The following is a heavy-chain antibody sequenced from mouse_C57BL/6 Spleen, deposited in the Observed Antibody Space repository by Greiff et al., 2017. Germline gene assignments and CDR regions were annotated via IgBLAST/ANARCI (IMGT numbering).Heavy chain of an antibody. D-gene: IGHD1-1*01. CDR3: SRYTTVVPYYFDY. CDR1: GYTFTDYN. J-gene: IGHJ2*01. V-gene: IGHV1-22*01. Sequence: EVQLQQSGPELVKPGASVKMSCKASGYTFTDYNMHWVKQSHGKSLEWIGYINPNNGVTSYNQKFKGKAPFTVNKSSSTAYMELRSLTAEDAAVYYYSRYTTVVPYYFDYWGQGTTLTVSS. CDR2: INPNNGVT.